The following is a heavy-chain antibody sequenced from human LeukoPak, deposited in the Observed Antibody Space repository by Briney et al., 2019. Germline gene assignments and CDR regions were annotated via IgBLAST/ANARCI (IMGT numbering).Heavy chain of an antibody. J-gene: IGHJ4*02. CDR2: IYTSGRT. Sequence: SETLSLTCTVSGGSINSGTYYWGWIRQPAGKGLEWIGRIYTSGRTNYNPSLKSRATISIDTSKNQFSLRLTSVTAADTAVYYCARDRYYYDSSGYYLFDYWGQGTLVTVSS. D-gene: IGHD3-22*01. CDR1: GGSINSGTYY. CDR3: ARDRYYYDSSGYYLFDY. V-gene: IGHV4-61*02.